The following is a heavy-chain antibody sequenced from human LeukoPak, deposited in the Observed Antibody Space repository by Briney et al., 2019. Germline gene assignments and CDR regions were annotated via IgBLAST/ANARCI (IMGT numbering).Heavy chain of an antibody. D-gene: IGHD1-26*01. CDR1: GESFSGYY. J-gene: IGHJ3*02. CDR2: IYHDGTT. CDR3: AGIWLGNNAFDI. V-gene: IGHV4-34*01. Sequence: SETLSLTCAAYGESFSGYYWSWIRQPPQKGLEWIGEIYHDGTTTFNPSLKSRVTVSVDTSRSQFSLKLTSVIAADTAVYYCAGIWLGNNAFDIWGQGTMVTVSS.